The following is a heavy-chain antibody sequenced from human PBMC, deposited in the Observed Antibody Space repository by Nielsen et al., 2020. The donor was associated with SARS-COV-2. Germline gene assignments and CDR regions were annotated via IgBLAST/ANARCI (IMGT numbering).Heavy chain of an antibody. CDR1: GFAFSDSS. J-gene: IGHJ3*02. D-gene: IGHD6-13*01. Sequence: GGSLRLSCAASGFAFSDSSIQWVRQASGKGLEWIGRIRSKANIYATAYAASVKGRFTISRDDSKNTAYLQMNSLRTEDTAIYHCTRVNPISGSWFDAFDIWGQGTLVTVSS. V-gene: IGHV3-73*01. CDR3: TRVNPISGSWFDAFDI. CDR2: IRSKANIYAT.